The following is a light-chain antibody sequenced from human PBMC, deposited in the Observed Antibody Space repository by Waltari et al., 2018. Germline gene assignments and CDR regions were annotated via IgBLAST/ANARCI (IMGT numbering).Light chain of an antibody. J-gene: IGKJ2*01. CDR1: QSVSSN. V-gene: IGKV3-11*01. CDR3: QQRGSWPRT. CDR2: DAS. Sequence: EIVLTQSPATLSLSPGERANLSCRASQSVSSNLGWYQQKPGLAPRLLIFDASNRATGIPARFSGSGSGTDFTLTISSLEPEDFAVYYCQQRGSWPRTFGQGTKLEIK.